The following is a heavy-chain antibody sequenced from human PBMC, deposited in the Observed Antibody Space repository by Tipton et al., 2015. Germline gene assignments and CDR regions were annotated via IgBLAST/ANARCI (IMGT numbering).Heavy chain of an antibody. CDR2: IHYNGST. J-gene: IGHJ4*02. Sequence: LRLSCSVSGGFIISGGYYWSWIRQHPGKGLEWIGYIHYNGSTYNNPSLKSRVTISEDTSKNQFSLKLRSVTAADTAVYYCARGGWSGHDFDYWGQGTLVTVSS. D-gene: IGHD2-8*01. CDR3: ARGGWSGHDFDY. V-gene: IGHV4-31*02. CDR1: GGFIISGGYY.